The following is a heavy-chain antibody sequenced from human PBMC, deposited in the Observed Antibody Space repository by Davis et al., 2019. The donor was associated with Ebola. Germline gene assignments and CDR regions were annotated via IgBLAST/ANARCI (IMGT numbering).Heavy chain of an antibody. D-gene: IGHD6-6*01. CDR2: INPGNGDT. CDR3: ARDYWGTSSSFNWFDP. CDR1: GYTFTSYI. J-gene: IGHJ5*02. V-gene: IGHV1-3*01. Sequence: AASVKVSCKASGYTFTSYIIHWVRQAPGQRLEWMGWINPGNGDTKYSQKFQGRLTITRDTSATTAYMDLSSLGYEDTAVYYCARDYWGTSSSFNWFDPWGQGTLVTVSS.